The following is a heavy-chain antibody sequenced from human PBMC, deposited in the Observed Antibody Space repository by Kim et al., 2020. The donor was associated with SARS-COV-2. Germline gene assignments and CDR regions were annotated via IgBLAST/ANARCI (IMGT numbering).Heavy chain of an antibody. J-gene: IGHJ3*02. V-gene: IGHV3-30*04. Sequence: GGSLRLSCAASGFTFSSYAMHWVRQAPGKGLEWVAVISYDGSNKYYADSVKGRFTISRDNSKNTLYLQMNSLRAEDTAVYYCARDMGFVVGDPDAFDIWGQGTMVTVSS. CDR1: GFTFSSYA. CDR3: ARDMGFVVGDPDAFDI. CDR2: ISYDGSNK. D-gene: IGHD2-15*01.